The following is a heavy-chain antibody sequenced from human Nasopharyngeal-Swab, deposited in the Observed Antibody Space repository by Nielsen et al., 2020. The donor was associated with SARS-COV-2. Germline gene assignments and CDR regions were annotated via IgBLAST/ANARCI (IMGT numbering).Heavy chain of an antibody. Sequence: SVKVSCKASGGTFSSYAISWVRQAPGQGLEWMGGIIPIFGTANYAQKFQGRVTITADESTSTAYMELSSLRPEDTAVYYCARSYSSSSSSFQNGYYYMDVWGKETTVTVSS. CDR3: ARSYSSSSSSFQNGYYYMDV. D-gene: IGHD6-6*01. CDR1: GGTFSSYA. J-gene: IGHJ6*03. V-gene: IGHV1-69*13. CDR2: IIPIFGTA.